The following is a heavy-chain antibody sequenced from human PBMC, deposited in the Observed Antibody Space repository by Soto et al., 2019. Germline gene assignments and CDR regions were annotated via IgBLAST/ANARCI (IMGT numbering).Heavy chain of an antibody. CDR2: IYYSGST. Sequence: PSETLSLTCTVSGGSISSGGYYWSWIRQHPGKGLEWIGYIYYSGSTYYNPSLKSRVTISVDTSKNQFSLKLSSVTAADTAVYYCARFXYGSGSYYKEGSNWFDPWGQGTLVTVSS. CDR3: ARFXYGSGSYYKEGSNWFDP. J-gene: IGHJ5*02. CDR1: GGSISSGGYY. D-gene: IGHD3-10*01. V-gene: IGHV4-31*03.